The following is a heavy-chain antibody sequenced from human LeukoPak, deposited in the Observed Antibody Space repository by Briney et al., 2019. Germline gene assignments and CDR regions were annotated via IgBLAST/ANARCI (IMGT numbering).Heavy chain of an antibody. CDR2: ISGSGGST. Sequence: GGSLRLSCAASGFTLSSYAMSWVRQAPGKGLEWVSAISGSGGSTYYANSVKGRFTISRDNSKNTLYLQMCSLRAEDMAVYYCARAGYDFWSGSIYYFDYWGQGTLVTVSS. CDR3: ARAGYDFWSGSIYYFDY. D-gene: IGHD3-3*01. CDR1: GFTLSSYA. V-gene: IGHV3-23*01. J-gene: IGHJ4*02.